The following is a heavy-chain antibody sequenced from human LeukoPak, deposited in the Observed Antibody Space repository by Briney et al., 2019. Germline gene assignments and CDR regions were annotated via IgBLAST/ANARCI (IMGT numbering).Heavy chain of an antibody. D-gene: IGHD3-3*01. Sequence: PSETLSLTCTVSGGSISGSSYYWGWIRQPPGKGLEWIGSIYYSGSTYYNPSLKSRVTISVDTSKNQFSLKLSSVTAADTAVYYCARAHSYDFWSGYYNDYYYGMDVWGQGTTVTVSS. CDR1: GGSISGSSYY. J-gene: IGHJ6*02. CDR3: ARAHSYDFWSGYYNDYYYGMDV. CDR2: IYYSGST. V-gene: IGHV4-39*07.